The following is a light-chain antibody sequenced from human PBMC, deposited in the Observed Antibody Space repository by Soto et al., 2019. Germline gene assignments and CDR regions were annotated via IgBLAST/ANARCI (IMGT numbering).Light chain of an antibody. CDR1: SSDVGGYNY. V-gene: IGLV2-14*01. J-gene: IGLJ1*01. Sequence: QSALTQPASVSGSPGQSITISCTGTSSDVGGYNYVSWYQHHPGKAPKLMIYEVSNRPSGVSNGFSSSKSGNTASLTISGGQAEDGAEYYSCSHTSSSSLQVFGTGTKLTVL. CDR3: CSHTSSSSLQV. CDR2: EVS.